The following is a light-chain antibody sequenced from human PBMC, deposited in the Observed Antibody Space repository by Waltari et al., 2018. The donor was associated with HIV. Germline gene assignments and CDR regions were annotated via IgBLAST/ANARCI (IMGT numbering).Light chain of an antibody. Sequence: QSVLTQPPSASATPGQRLTISCSGGSSNIGTNYVFWYQQLPGTAPKLLIFRDKERPAGVPDRFSGSRSGTSASLVISGLRSEDEADYYCAAWDDSLNGFYVFGSGTRVTVL. CDR3: AAWDDSLNGFYV. V-gene: IGLV1-47*01. CDR1: SSNIGTNY. J-gene: IGLJ1*01. CDR2: RDK.